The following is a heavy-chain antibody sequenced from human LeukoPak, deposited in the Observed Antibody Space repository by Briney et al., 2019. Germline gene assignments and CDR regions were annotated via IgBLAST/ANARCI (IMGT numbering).Heavy chain of an antibody. D-gene: IGHD5-18*01. CDR1: GFTFSSYA. V-gene: IGHV3-23*01. J-gene: IGHJ3*02. CDR3: AKGLRGYSYANDAFDI. Sequence: GGSLRLSCAASGFTFSSYAMSWVRQAPGKGLEWVSAISGSGGSTYYADSVKGRFTISRDNSKNTLYLQMNSLRAEDTAVYYCAKGLRGYSYANDAFDIWGQGTMVTVSS. CDR2: ISGSGGST.